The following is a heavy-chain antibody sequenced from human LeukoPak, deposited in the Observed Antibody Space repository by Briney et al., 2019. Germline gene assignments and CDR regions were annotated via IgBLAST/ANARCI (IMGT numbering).Heavy chain of an antibody. Sequence: GGSLRLSCAASGFTFDDYGMSWVRQAPGKGLEWVSGINWNGGSTVYADSVKGRFTISRDNPKNSLYLQMNSLRAEDTALYYCARDSYDLYYFDYWGQGTLVTVSS. CDR3: ARDSYDLYYFDY. V-gene: IGHV3-20*04. CDR2: INWNGGST. D-gene: IGHD3-3*01. CDR1: GFTFDDYG. J-gene: IGHJ4*02.